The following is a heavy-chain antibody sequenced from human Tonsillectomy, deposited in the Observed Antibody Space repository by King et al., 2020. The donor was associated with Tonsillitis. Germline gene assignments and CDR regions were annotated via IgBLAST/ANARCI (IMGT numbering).Heavy chain of an antibody. CDR1: GFTVSNNY. V-gene: IGHV3-53*04. J-gene: IGHJ6*02. CDR2: IYNGGST. CDR3: ASGAAYYYYGMDV. D-gene: IGHD1-26*01. Sequence: VQLVESGGGLVQPGGSLRLSCAAFGFTVSNNYMSWVRQAPGKGLEWVSVIYNGGSTYYADSVKGRFTISRHNSKNTLYLQMNSLRAEDTAVYYCASGAAYYYYGMDVWGQGTTVTVSS.